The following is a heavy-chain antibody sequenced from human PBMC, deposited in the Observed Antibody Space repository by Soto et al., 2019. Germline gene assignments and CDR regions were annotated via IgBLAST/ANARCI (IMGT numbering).Heavy chain of an antibody. CDR2: ISYDGSNK. Sequence: QVQLVESGGGVVQPGRSLRLSCAASGFTFSSYGMHWVRQAPGKGLEWVAVISYDGSNKYYADSVKGRFTISRDNSKNTLYLQMNSLRAEDTAVYYCAKESRRRTLSDAFDIWGQGTMVTVSS. CDR1: GFTFSSYG. V-gene: IGHV3-30*18. J-gene: IGHJ3*02. CDR3: AKESRRRTLSDAFDI.